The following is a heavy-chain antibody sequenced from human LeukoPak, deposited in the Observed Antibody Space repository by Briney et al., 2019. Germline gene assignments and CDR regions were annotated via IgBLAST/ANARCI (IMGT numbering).Heavy chain of an antibody. Sequence: PSETLSLTCAVSGGSISSSDWWSWVRQPPGKGLEWFGEIYHSGSTNYTPSLKSRVTISVDKSKNQFSLNLSSVTAADTAVYYCARDRRYYDSSAYIRGFDYWGQGTLVTVSS. CDR1: GGSISSSDW. CDR2: IYHSGST. D-gene: IGHD3-22*01. V-gene: IGHV4-4*02. CDR3: ARDRRYYDSSAYIRGFDY. J-gene: IGHJ4*02.